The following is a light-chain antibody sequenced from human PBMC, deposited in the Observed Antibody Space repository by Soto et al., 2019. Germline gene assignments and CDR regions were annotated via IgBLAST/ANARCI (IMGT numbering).Light chain of an antibody. CDR1: QSVSGGY. Sequence: DSVLTQSPGSLSLSPGERAARSCRACQSVSGGYLSWYQQKPGRAPRLLIYGGSSRATGIPDRFSGSGSGTDFTLTISRLEPEDFAVYYCQQYGSSPRTFGQGTKV. J-gene: IGKJ1*01. CDR2: GGS. CDR3: QQYGSSPRT. V-gene: IGKV3-20*01.